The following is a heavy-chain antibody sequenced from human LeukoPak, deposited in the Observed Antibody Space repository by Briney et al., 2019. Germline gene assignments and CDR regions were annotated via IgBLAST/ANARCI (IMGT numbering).Heavy chain of an antibody. V-gene: IGHV3-23*01. Sequence: PGGALRLSCAASGFDFSSYAMSWVRQAPGKGLGLVSAISGSGGSTYYADSVKGRFTISRDNSKNTLYMQINSLRAKDTAVYYCGGAEYYYYYMDVWGKGTTVTVSS. CDR2: ISGSGGST. CDR3: GGAEYYYYYMDV. CDR1: GFDFSSYA. J-gene: IGHJ6*03.